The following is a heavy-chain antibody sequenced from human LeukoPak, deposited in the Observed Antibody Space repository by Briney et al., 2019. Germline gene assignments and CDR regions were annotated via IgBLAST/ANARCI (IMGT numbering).Heavy chain of an antibody. CDR2: ITSSSSYI. J-gene: IGHJ6*03. CDR3: ARDPYSGNYGAYYYYYMDA. V-gene: IGHV3-21*06. Sequence: GGSLRLSCAASGFTFSSYNMNWVRQAPGKGLEWVSSITSSSSYIYYADSVKGRFTISRDNAKNSLYLQMDSLRVEDTAEYYCARDPYSGNYGAYYYYYMDAWGKGTTVTVSS. D-gene: IGHD1-26*01. CDR1: GFTFSSYN.